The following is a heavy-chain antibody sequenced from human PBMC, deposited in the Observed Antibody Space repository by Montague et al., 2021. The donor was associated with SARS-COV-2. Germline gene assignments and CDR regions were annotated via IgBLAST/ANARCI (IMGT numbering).Heavy chain of an antibody. D-gene: IGHD3-10*01. J-gene: IGHJ4*02. CDR1: GDAITNHY. CDR2: MHFTGKT. Sequence: SETLSLTCSVSGDAITNHYWSWIRQPAGKGLEWIGRMHFTGKTNFSPFFSSRLIMSADTSKNQFSLKLTSVTAADTAIYFCARVRFDFGSGRQGTIDFWGQGTLVTVSS. CDR3: ARVRFDFGSGRQGTIDF. V-gene: IGHV4-4*07.